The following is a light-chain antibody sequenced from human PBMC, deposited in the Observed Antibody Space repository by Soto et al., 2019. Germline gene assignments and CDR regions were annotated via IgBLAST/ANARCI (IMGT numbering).Light chain of an antibody. CDR1: QSVRSN. V-gene: IGKV3-15*01. CDR3: QQHNVWPAT. CDR2: EAS. Sequence: EIVLTLSPRTLSLSPGERFTLSCRASQSVRSNLAWYQQKPGQAPRLLIYEASTRATGVPARFSGSGSGTEFTLTISSLQSEDFAVYYCQQHNVWPATFGQGTKVDIK. J-gene: IGKJ1*01.